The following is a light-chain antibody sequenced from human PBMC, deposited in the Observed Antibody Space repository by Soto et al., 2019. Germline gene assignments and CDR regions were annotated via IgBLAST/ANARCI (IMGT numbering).Light chain of an antibody. CDR1: QSVSSY. V-gene: IGKV3-11*01. Sequence: EIVLTQSPATLSLSPGERATLSCRASQSVSSYLAWYQQKPGQAPRLLIYDASNRATGSPAGFSGSGSGTDLTLTISSLEPEDYAVYYYQQRSNWPPDTFGQGTRLEIK. J-gene: IGKJ5*01. CDR3: QQRSNWPPDT. CDR2: DAS.